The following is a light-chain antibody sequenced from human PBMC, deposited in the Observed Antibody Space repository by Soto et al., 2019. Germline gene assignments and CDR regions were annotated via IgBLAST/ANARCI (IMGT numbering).Light chain of an antibody. Sequence: DVQMTQSPSFLSASVGDRVTITCQASHDISINLNWYQQRPGKAPKLLIYDASNLEAGVTSRFSGRGSGTDFTFTVSSLQPEDFATYYCQQYDVLYSFGQGTMLEIK. CDR3: QQYDVLYS. V-gene: IGKV1-33*01. CDR2: DAS. J-gene: IGKJ2*01. CDR1: HDISIN.